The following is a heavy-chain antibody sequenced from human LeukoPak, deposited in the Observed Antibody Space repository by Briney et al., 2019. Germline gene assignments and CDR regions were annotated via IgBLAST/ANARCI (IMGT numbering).Heavy chain of an antibody. Sequence: KPSQTLSLTCTVSGGSISSGSYYWSWIRQPAGKGLEWIGRIYTSGSTNYNPSLKSRVTISVDTSKNQFSLKLSSVTAADTAVYYCARDRVGAADYWGQGTLVTVSS. CDR1: GGSISSGSYY. J-gene: IGHJ4*02. CDR3: ARDRVGAADY. CDR2: IYTSGST. V-gene: IGHV4-61*02. D-gene: IGHD1-26*01.